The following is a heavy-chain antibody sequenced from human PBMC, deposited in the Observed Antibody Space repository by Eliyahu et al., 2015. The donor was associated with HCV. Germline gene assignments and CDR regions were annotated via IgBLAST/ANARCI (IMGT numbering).Heavy chain of an antibody. CDR2: IXRKTDGXTP. CDR1: GFTFSNAW. CDR3: TTYHFDYMK. Sequence: EVQLVESGGGLVKPGGSLRLXXAASGFTFSNAWXXWVRQAPGKGLXWIGRIXRKTDGXTPDYAAPVXGRFTISRDDSKNTLYLEMNSLKNEDTAVYYCTTYHFDYMKWGQGTPVTVSS. V-gene: IGHV3-15*01. J-gene: IGHJ4*02. D-gene: IGHD3-9*01.